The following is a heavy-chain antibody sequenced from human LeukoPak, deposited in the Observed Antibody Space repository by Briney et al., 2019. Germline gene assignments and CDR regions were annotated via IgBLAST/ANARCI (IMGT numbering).Heavy chain of an antibody. V-gene: IGHV3-7*03. J-gene: IGHJ6*03. CDR3: ARGGGGIRHSYYYYVDV. D-gene: IGHD2-15*01. Sequence: GGSLRLSCAASGFTFSSYWMSWVRQAPGEGLEWVANTRQDGSEKYYVDSVKGRFTISRDNAKNSLYLRMNSLRDEDTALYYCARGGGGIRHSYYYYVDVWGKGTSVTVSS. CDR2: TRQDGSEK. CDR1: GFTFSSYW.